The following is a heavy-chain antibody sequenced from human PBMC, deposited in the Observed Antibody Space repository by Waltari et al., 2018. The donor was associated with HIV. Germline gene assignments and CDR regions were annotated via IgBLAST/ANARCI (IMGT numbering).Heavy chain of an antibody. D-gene: IGHD1-26*01. J-gene: IGHJ4*02. V-gene: IGHV4-61*03. CDR1: GGSVTDCFS. Sequence: QVQLQESGPGLVKASETLSLTCEVSGGSVTDCFSWSWIRQPPGEGLEFIGHIDYNGATTYSPTLKSRVTISVDTSKNHFSLKLSSVTAADTAVYYCARLGIRETSTRLDYWGQGALVTVSS. CDR2: IDYNGAT. CDR3: ARLGIRETSTRLDY.